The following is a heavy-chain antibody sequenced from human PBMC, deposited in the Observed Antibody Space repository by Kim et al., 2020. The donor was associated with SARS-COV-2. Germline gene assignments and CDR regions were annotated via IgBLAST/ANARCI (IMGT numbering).Heavy chain of an antibody. CDR3: ARDRPAMAMSGEAV. CDR1: GFTFSKYG. V-gene: IGHV3-33*01. CDR2: IWYDGSNK. D-gene: IGHD2-15*01. J-gene: IGHJ6*02. Sequence: GGSLRLSCAASGFTFSKYGMHWVRQAPGKGLEWVADIWYDGSNKYYADSVKGRFTISRDNSKNTLYLQMNSLRAEDTAVYYCARDRPAMAMSGEAVWGQGTTVTVSS.